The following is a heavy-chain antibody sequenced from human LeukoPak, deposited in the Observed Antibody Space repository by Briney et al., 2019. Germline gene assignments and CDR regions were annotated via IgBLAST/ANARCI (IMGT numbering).Heavy chain of an antibody. V-gene: IGHV1-69*06. Sequence: SVKVSCKASRGTFSSYAISWVRQAPGQGLEWMGRIIPIFGTANYAQKFQGRVTITADKSTSTAYMELSSLRSEDTAVYYCARGPTYYYGSGRSPYGMDVWGKGTTVTVSS. CDR3: ARGPTYYYGSGRSPYGMDV. CDR2: IIPIFGTA. CDR1: RGTFSSYA. J-gene: IGHJ6*04. D-gene: IGHD3-10*01.